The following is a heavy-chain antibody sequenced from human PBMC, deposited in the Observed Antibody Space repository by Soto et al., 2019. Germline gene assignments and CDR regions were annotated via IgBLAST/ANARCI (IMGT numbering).Heavy chain of an antibody. V-gene: IGHV4-30-4*01. D-gene: IGHD4-17*01. CDR1: GGSTSSGDYY. CDR3: ARVKSSYGDYFDY. Sequence: SETLSLTCTVSGGSTSSGDYYWSWIRQPPGKGLEWIGYIYYSGSTYYNPSLKSRVTISVDTSKNQFSLKLSSVTAADTAVYYCARVKSSYGDYFDYWGQGTLVTVSS. CDR2: IYYSGST. J-gene: IGHJ4*02.